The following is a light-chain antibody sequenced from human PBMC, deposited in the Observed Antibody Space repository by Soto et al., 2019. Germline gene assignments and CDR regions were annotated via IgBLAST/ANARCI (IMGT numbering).Light chain of an antibody. J-gene: IGKJ1*01. CDR1: QSISNF. V-gene: IGKV1-39*01. CDR3: QQNYETPVT. CDR2: AAA. Sequence: DIQMTQSPSSLSASVGDRVTITCRASQSISNFLNWYQQKPGKAPKLLIYAAASLQSGVPSRFSGSGSGTGFTLTINSLQPEDFATYYCQQNYETPVTFGQGTKVEI.